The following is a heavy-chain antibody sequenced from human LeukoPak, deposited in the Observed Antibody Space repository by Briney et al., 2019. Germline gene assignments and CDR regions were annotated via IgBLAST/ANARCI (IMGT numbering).Heavy chain of an antibody. V-gene: IGHV3-49*04. Sequence: GGSLKLSCPTSGFTFSDYVGSWVRQAQGKGLEGMGFIRNKANGGTTEYAASVKGRFTISRDDSKTIAHLQMSSLKTEDTAVYYCSRFYSSGWASGAFDIWGQGTMVTVSS. CDR2: IRNKANGGTT. CDR3: SRFYSSGWASGAFDI. CDR1: GFTFSDYV. D-gene: IGHD3-22*01. J-gene: IGHJ3*02.